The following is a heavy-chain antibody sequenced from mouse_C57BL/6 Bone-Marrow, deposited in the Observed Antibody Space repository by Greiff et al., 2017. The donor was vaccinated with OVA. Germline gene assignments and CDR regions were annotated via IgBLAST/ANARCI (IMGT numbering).Heavy chain of an antibody. CDR3: AREGVRGDDDFDY. D-gene: IGHD2-14*01. J-gene: IGHJ2*01. CDR2: IYPSDSET. V-gene: IGHV1-61*01. CDR1: GYTFTSYW. Sequence: QVQLQQPGAELVRPGSSVKLSCKASGYTFTSYWMDWVKQRPGQGLEWIGNIYPSDSETHYNQKFKGKATLTVDKSSSTAYLQLSSLTSEDSAVYYCAREGVRGDDDFDYWGQGTTLTVSS.